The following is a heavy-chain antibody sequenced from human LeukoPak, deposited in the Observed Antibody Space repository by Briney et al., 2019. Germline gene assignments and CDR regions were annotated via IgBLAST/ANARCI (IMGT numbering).Heavy chain of an antibody. CDR2: IIPIFGTA. D-gene: IGHD2-21*02. CDR3: ARDRIVVVTAIPYAFDI. J-gene: IGHJ3*02. V-gene: IGHV1-69*05. Sequence: SVKVSCKASGGIFSSYAISWVRQAPGQGLEWMGRIIPIFGTANYAQKFQGRVTITTDESTSTAYMELSSLRSEDTAVYYCARDRIVVVTAIPYAFDIWGQGTMVTVSS. CDR1: GGIFSSYA.